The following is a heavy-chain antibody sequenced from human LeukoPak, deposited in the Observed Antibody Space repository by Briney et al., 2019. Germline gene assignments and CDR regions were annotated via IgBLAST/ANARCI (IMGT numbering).Heavy chain of an antibody. CDR2: IYYSGST. Sequence: SETLSLTCTVSGGSISSSSYYWGWIRQPPGKGLEWIGSIYYSGSTYYNPSLKSRVTISVDTSKNQFSPKLSSVTAADTAVYYCARDPGDSSYGLDYWGQGTLVTVSS. V-gene: IGHV4-39*07. CDR1: GGSISSSSYY. J-gene: IGHJ4*02. D-gene: IGHD5-18*01. CDR3: ARDPGDSSYGLDY.